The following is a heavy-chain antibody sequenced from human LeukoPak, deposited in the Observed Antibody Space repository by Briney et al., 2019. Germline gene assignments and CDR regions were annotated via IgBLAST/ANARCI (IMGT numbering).Heavy chain of an antibody. Sequence: PGGSLRLSCATSGFNFNDAWMTWVRRVPGKGLEWVGRIKSKTDGGTTDLAAPVKGRFTISRDDLKNTLYLQMNSLKNEDTAVYYCTRGGWLRYYFDYWGQGTLVSVSS. CDR1: GFNFNDAW. V-gene: IGHV3-15*01. J-gene: IGHJ4*02. CDR2: IKSKTDGGTT. D-gene: IGHD5-24*01. CDR3: TRGGWLRYYFDY.